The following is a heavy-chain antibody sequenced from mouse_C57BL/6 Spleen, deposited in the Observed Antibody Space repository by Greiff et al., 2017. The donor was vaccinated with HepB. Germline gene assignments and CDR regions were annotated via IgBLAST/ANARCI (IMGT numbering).Heavy chain of an antibody. CDR1: GFTFSSYG. J-gene: IGHJ4*01. CDR3: ARAPPSFAYVGYAMDY. CDR2: ISSGGSYT. V-gene: IGHV5-6*01. D-gene: IGHD2-12*01. Sequence: EVQGVESGGDLVKPGGSLKLSCAASGFTFSSYGMSWVRQTPDKRLEWVATISSGGSYTYYPDSVKGRFTISRDNAKNTLYLQMSSLKSEDTAMYYCARAPPSFAYVGYAMDYWGQGTSVTVSS.